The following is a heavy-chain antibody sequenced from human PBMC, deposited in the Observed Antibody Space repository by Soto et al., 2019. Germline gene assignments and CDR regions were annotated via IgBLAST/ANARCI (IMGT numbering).Heavy chain of an antibody. Sequence: SETLSLTCAVYGASFSGYCWTWIRLPPGKGLEWIGEICHGGTATYSPPLKSRVTISLDTSKSQFSLRLSSVTAADTAIYYCARVNPRVGYLNGFDIWGQGTMVTVSS. J-gene: IGHJ3*02. V-gene: IGHV4-34*01. CDR3: ARVNPRVGYLNGFDI. D-gene: IGHD5-12*01. CDR2: ICHGGTA. CDR1: GASFSGYC.